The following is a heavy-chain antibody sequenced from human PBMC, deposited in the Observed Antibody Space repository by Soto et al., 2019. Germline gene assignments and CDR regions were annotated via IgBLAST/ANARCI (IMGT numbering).Heavy chain of an antibody. Sequence: EVQLVESGGGLVQPGRSLRLSCAASGFTFDEYGMHWVRQAPGKGLEWVSGISWNGGSIGYADPVKGRFSISRDNAKNSLYLQMNSLRAEDTALYYCAKSKGGTAIGMDVWGQGTTVTVS. V-gene: IGHV3-9*01. CDR3: AKSKGGTAIGMDV. CDR1: GFTFDEYG. CDR2: ISWNGGSI. D-gene: IGHD2-21*02. J-gene: IGHJ6*02.